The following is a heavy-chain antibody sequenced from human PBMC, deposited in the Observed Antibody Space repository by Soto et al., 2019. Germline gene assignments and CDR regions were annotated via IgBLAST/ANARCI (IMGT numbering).Heavy chain of an antibody. V-gene: IGHV3-21*01. D-gene: IGHD6-13*01. CDR3: ARDLAAAGTPGSGWFDP. J-gene: IGHJ5*02. CDR1: GFTFSSYS. Sequence: GGSLRLSCAASGFTFSSYSMNWVRQAPGKGLEWVSSISSSSSYIYYADSVKGRFTISRDNAKNSLYLQMNSLRAEDTAVYYCARDLAAAGTPGSGWFDPWGQGTLVTVSS. CDR2: ISSSSSYI.